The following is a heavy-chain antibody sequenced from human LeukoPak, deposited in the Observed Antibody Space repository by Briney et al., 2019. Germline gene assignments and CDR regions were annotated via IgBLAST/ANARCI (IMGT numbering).Heavy chain of an antibody. Sequence: SETLSLTCTVSGGPINSYYWSWIRQSAGKGLEWVGRIHTSGSTNYNPSLKSRVTMSVDTSKNQFSLKLSSVTAADTAVYYCARLGYCSGGSCATYYYYGMDVWGQGTTVTVSS. V-gene: IGHV4-4*07. D-gene: IGHD2-15*01. CDR1: GGPINSYY. CDR3: ARLGYCSGGSCATYYYYGMDV. CDR2: IHTSGST. J-gene: IGHJ6*02.